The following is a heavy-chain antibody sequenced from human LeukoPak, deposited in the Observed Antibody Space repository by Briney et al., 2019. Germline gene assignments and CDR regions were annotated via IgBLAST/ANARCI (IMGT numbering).Heavy chain of an antibody. CDR2: ISSTGTSI. CDR1: GFTFSSYA. D-gene: IGHD4-17*01. V-gene: IGHV3-48*01. Sequence: GGSLRLSCAASGFTFSSYAMIWVRQAPGKGLEWVSYISSTGTSIYYADSVKGRFTTSRDNAKNSLYLQMNSLRAEDTAVYYCARDDGDNAYDYWGQGTLVTVSS. CDR3: ARDDGDNAYDY. J-gene: IGHJ4*02.